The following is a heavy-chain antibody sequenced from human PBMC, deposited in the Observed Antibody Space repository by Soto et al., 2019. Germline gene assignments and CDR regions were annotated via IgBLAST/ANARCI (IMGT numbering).Heavy chain of an antibody. D-gene: IGHD3-22*01. J-gene: IGHJ3*02. CDR1: GFTFSSYG. Sequence: WCLRLSCAASGFTFSSYGLDWVRQSPGKGLEWVAVLSSDGSNKYYAESVKGRFTISRDNSKNTLYLQMNSLRSDDTAVYYCARANTMIGNPFDIWGQGTMVTVSS. CDR2: LSSDGSNK. V-gene: IGHV3-30*03. CDR3: ARANTMIGNPFDI.